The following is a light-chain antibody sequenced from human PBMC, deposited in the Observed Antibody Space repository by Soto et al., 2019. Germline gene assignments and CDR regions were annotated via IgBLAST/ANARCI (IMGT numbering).Light chain of an antibody. J-gene: IGKJ2*02. CDR2: DAS. V-gene: IGKV3-20*01. CDR1: QSVYSSY. Sequence: EIVLTQSPGTLSLSPGERATLSCRASQSVYSSYLAWYQQKPGQAPRLLIYDASSRATGIPGRFSGSGSGTDLTLTINRLEPEDFAWYYCQQYGNLWTFGQGTKLEI. CDR3: QQYGNLWT.